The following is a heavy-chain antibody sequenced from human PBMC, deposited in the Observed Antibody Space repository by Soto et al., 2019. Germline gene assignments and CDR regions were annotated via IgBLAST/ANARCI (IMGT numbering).Heavy chain of an antibody. CDR1: GYTFTRYA. J-gene: IGHJ4*02. D-gene: IGHD6-19*01. Sequence: GASVKVSCKASGYTFTRYAMHWVRQAPGQRLEWMGWINAGNGNTKYSQKFQGRVTITTDTSAGTAYMELSSLRSEDTAVYYCARDGAVAGDSNFDYWGQGTLVTVSS. CDR2: INAGNGNT. V-gene: IGHV1-3*01. CDR3: ARDGAVAGDSNFDY.